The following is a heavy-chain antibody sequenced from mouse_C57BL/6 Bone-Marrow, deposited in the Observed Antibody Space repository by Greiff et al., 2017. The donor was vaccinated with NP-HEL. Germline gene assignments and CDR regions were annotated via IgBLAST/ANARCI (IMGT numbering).Heavy chain of an antibody. Sequence: QVQLKQSGAELVKPGASVKISCKASGYAFSSYWMNWVKQRPGKGLEWIGQIYPGDGDTNYNGKFKGKATLTADKSSSTAYMQLSSLTSEDSAVYFCARSPYYGSLFDYWGQGTTLTVSS. D-gene: IGHD1-1*01. CDR1: GYAFSSYW. J-gene: IGHJ2*01. CDR3: ARSPYYGSLFDY. V-gene: IGHV1-80*01. CDR2: IYPGDGDT.